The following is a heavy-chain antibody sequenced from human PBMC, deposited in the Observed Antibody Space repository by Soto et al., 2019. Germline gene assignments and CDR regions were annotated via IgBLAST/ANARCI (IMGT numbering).Heavy chain of an antibody. CDR2: IYYSGST. CDR1: GGSVSPDY. Sequence: PSETLSLTCTVSGGSVSPDYWDWIRQPPGKGLEWIGYIYYSGSTNYNPSLKSRVTISIDTSKNQFSLKLSSVTAADTAVYYCARGGKNYGGEFAYWGQGTLVTVS. V-gene: IGHV4-59*02. CDR3: ARGGKNYGGEFAY. J-gene: IGHJ4*02. D-gene: IGHD4-17*01.